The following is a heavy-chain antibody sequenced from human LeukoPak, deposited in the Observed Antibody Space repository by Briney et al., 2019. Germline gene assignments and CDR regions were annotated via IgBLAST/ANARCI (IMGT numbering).Heavy chain of an antibody. V-gene: IGHV3-48*03. D-gene: IGHD3-22*01. CDR3: AGAPLRTYYYDSSGYYPKYSQH. CDR2: ISSSGGTI. CDR1: GFTFSSYE. J-gene: IGHJ1*01. Sequence: GGSLRLSCAASGFTFSSYEMNWVRQAPGKGLEWVSYISSSGGTIYYADSVKGRFTISRDNVKNSLYLQMDSLRDEDTAVYYCAGAPLRTYYYDSSGYYPKYSQHWGQGTLVTVSS.